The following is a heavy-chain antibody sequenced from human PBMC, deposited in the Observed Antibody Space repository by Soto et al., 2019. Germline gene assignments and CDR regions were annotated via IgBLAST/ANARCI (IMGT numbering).Heavy chain of an antibody. Sequence: ASVKVSCKASGGTFSSYAISWVRQAPGQGLEWMGGIIPIFGTANYAQKFQGRVTITADESTSTAYMELSSLRSEDTAVYYCARGPDYYGSGSYYNHPPPKWFDPWGQGTLVTVSS. CDR2: IIPIFGTA. D-gene: IGHD3-10*01. CDR1: GGTFSSYA. CDR3: ARGPDYYGSGSYYNHPPPKWFDP. J-gene: IGHJ5*02. V-gene: IGHV1-69*13.